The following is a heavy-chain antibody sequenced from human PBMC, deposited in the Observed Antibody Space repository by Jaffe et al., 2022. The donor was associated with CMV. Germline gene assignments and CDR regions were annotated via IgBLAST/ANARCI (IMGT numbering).Heavy chain of an antibody. Sequence: QVQLVQSGAEVKKPGASVKVSCKLSGHTLSETPIHWVRQAPGKGLEWMGGFHPEQNEMIFEPKFQDRVTMTEDTSTDTAYMDLSRLTPDDTAVYYCATPSADFWSGYPRWGRGTRVSVSS. D-gene: IGHD3-3*01. CDR2: FHPEQNEM. CDR1: GHTLSETP. J-gene: IGHJ4*02. CDR3: ATPSADFWSGYPR. V-gene: IGHV1-24*01.